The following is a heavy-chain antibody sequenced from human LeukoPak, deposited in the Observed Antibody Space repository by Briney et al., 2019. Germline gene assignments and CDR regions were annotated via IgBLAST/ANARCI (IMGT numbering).Heavy chain of an antibody. CDR3: ARGGGGYSYGTFDAFDI. V-gene: IGHV1-18*01. J-gene: IGHJ3*02. CDR2: ISAYNGNT. Sequence: ASVKVSYKASGYTFTSYGISWVRQAPGQGLEWMGWISAYNGNTNYAQKLQGRVTMTTDTSTSTAYMELRSLRSDDTAVYYCARGGGGYSYGTFDAFDIWGQGTMVTVSS. D-gene: IGHD5-18*01. CDR1: GYTFTSYG.